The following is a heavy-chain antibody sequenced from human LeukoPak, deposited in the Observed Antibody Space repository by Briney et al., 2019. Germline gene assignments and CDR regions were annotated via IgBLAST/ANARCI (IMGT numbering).Heavy chain of an antibody. J-gene: IGHJ4*02. V-gene: IGHV3-30-3*01. D-gene: IGHD3-22*01. CDR3: ARANYYDSTHDY. CDR2: ISYDGSNK. CDR1: GFPFRNFA. Sequence: GALRLPCAASGFPFRNFAMHWVRQAPGKGLEWVAIISYDGSNKFYSDSVKGRLTVSRDNSKNTLHLQMSSLRAEDTAVYYCARANYYDSTHDYWGQGTLVTVSS.